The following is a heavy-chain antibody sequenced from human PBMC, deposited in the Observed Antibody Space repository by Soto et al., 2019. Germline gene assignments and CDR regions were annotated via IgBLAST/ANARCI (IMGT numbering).Heavy chain of an antibody. CDR3: ARTTHSGNQDV. CDR2: IFYTGGT. J-gene: IGHJ6*02. D-gene: IGHD1-1*01. V-gene: IGHV4-59*01. Sequence: QVQLQESGPGLVKPSETLSLTCTVSAGSINNYYWSWIRQPPGKGLEWIGYIFYTGGTNYNPSLRSRRTLSVDAPKNQFSLRLSSVTAADTAVYYCARTTHSGNQDVWGRGTTVTVSS. CDR1: AGSINNYY.